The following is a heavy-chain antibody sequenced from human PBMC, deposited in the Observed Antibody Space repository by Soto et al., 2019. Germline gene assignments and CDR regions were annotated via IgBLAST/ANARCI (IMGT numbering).Heavy chain of an antibody. CDR3: ARESNYGWFDP. Sequence: ASGKVSCKASGYTFTSYAMHWGRQAPGQRLEWMGWINAGNGNTKYSQKFQGRVTITRDTSASTAYMELSSLRSEDTAVYYCARESNYGWFDPWAQRTLVPVSS. CDR2: INAGNGNT. V-gene: IGHV1-3*01. J-gene: IGHJ5*02. CDR1: GYTFTSYA. D-gene: IGHD4-4*01.